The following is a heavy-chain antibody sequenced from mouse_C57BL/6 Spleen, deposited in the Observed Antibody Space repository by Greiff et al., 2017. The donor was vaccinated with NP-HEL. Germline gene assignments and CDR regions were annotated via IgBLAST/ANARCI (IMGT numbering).Heavy chain of an antibody. V-gene: IGHV1-42*01. Sequence: EVQLQQSGPELVKPGASVKISCKASGYSFTGYYMNWVKQSPEKSLEWIGEINPSTGGTTYNQKFKAKATLTVDKSSSTAYMQLKSLTSEDSAVYYCSRWTFFYAMDYWGQGTSVTVSS. CDR2: INPSTGGT. CDR3: SRWTFFYAMDY. CDR1: GYSFTGYY. J-gene: IGHJ4*01.